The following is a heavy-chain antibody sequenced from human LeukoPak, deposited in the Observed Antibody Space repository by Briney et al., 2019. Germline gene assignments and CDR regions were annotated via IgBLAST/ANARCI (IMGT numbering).Heavy chain of an antibody. CDR1: GGSISSSSYY. CDR2: IYYSGST. Sequence: PSQTLSLTCTVSGGSISSSSYYWGWIRQPPGKGLEWIGSIYYSGSTYYNPSLKSRVTMSVDTSKNQFSLKLSSVTAADTAVYYCARERYYYDSRGYLGSDAFDIWGQGTMVTVSS. D-gene: IGHD3-22*01. CDR3: ARERYYYDSRGYLGSDAFDI. V-gene: IGHV4-39*02. J-gene: IGHJ3*02.